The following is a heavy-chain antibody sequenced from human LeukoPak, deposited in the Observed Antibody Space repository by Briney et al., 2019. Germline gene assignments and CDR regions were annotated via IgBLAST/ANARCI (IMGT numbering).Heavy chain of an antibody. Sequence: EASVKVSCKASGYTFTSYDINWVRQATGQGLEWMGWMNPNSGNTGYAQKFQGRVTMTRNTSISTAYMELSSLRSEDTAVYYCATEGSGWYHLEYWFDPWGQGTVVTVSS. J-gene: IGHJ5*02. V-gene: IGHV1-8*01. CDR2: MNPNSGNT. D-gene: IGHD6-19*01. CDR1: GYTFTSYD. CDR3: ATEGSGWYHLEYWFDP.